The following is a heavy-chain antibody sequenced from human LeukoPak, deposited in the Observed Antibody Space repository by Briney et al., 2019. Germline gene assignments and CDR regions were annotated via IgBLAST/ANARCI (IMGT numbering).Heavy chain of an antibody. CDR1: GFTFSSYG. D-gene: IGHD3-10*01. CDR2: IWYDGSDK. J-gene: IGHJ4*02. V-gene: IGHV3-33*01. CDR3: ARDLYYFRSGSYVPGLPDY. Sequence: GGSLRLSCAASGFTFSSYGMHWVRQAPGKGLEWVAVIWYDGSDKYYADSVKGRFTISRDNSKNTLYLQMNTLRADDTAVYYCARDLYYFRSGSYVPGLPDYWGQGTLVTVSS.